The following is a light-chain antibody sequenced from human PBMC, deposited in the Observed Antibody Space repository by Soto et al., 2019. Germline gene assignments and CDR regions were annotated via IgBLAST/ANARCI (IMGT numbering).Light chain of an antibody. J-gene: IGKJ4*01. Sequence: IVLTQSPGTLSLSPGESATLSCRASQSVSSNLAWYQQKPGQAPRLLFYAASTRATGIPARFSGSGSGTEFTLTISSLQSEDFAVYYCQQYHDWPLTFGGGTKVDIK. V-gene: IGKV3-15*01. CDR3: QQYHDWPLT. CDR2: AAS. CDR1: QSVSSN.